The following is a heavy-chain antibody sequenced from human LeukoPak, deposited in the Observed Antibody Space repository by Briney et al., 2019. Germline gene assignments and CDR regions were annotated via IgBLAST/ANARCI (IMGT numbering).Heavy chain of an antibody. J-gene: IGHJ4*02. CDR2: SSSSGSYT. Sequence: GGSLKLSCAAAGFNLTNHYMSWIRPAPGKGLEWVSYSSSSGSYTNYAGSVKGRFTISRDNAKNSLYLQMNSLRAEDTAVYFCARRGDGYELDYWGQGTLVTVSS. CDR1: GFNLTNHY. D-gene: IGHD5-24*01. V-gene: IGHV3-11*06. CDR3: ARRGDGYELDY.